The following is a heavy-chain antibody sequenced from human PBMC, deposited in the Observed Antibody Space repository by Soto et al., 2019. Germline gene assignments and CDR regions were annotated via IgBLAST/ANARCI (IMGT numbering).Heavy chain of an antibody. CDR3: AKDPNYYDSSGFRFQH. CDR1: GFTFSSYA. Sequence: GGSLRLSCAASGFTFSSYAMSWVRQAPGKGLEWVSAISGSGGSTYYADSVKGRFTISRDNSKNTLYLQMNSLRAEDTAVYYCAKDPNYYDSSGFRFQHWGQGALVTVSS. CDR2: ISGSGGST. D-gene: IGHD3-22*01. J-gene: IGHJ1*01. V-gene: IGHV3-23*01.